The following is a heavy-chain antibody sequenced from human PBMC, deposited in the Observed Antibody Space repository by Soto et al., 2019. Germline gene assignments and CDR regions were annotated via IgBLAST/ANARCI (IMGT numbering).Heavy chain of an antibody. V-gene: IGHV3-48*04. CDR2: ISSSGSTI. J-gene: IGHJ6*02. Sequence: VGSLRLSCAASGFTFSSYSMNWVRQAPGKGLEWVSYISSSGSTIYYADSVKGRFTISRDNAKNSLYLQMNSLRAEDTAVYYCARTGSLGGMDVWGQGTTVTVSS. CDR1: GFTFSSYS. CDR3: ARTGSLGGMDV.